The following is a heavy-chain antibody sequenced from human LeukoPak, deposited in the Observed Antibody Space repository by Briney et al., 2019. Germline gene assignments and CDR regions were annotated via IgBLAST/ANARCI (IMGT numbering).Heavy chain of an antibody. Sequence: VASVKVSCKASGGTFSSYAISWVRQAPGQGLEWMGGIIPIFGTANYAQKFQGRVTITADESTSTAYMELSSLRSEDTAVYYCAREDSRDGYNSQSSFDYWGQGTLVTVSS. CDR3: AREDSRDGYNSQSSFDY. CDR1: GGTFSSYA. J-gene: IGHJ4*02. D-gene: IGHD5-24*01. V-gene: IGHV1-69*13. CDR2: IIPIFGTA.